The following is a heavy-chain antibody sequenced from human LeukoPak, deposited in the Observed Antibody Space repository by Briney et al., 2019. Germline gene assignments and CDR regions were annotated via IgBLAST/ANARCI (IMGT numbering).Heavy chain of an antibody. Sequence: PGGSLRLSCAASGVTFSSDAMSLVRQAPGKGLEWVSAISGSGGTTIYADSVKGRFTISRDNSRNTLYLQMNSLRAEDTAEYYCALRGAAAAYYWGQGTLVTVSS. V-gene: IGHV3-23*01. CDR2: ISGSGGTT. CDR3: ALRGAAAAYY. J-gene: IGHJ4*02. CDR1: GVTFSSDA. D-gene: IGHD6-13*01.